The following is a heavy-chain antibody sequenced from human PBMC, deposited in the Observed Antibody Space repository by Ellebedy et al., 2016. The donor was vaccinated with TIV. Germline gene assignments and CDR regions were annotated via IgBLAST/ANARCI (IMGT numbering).Heavy chain of an antibody. Sequence: ASVKVSXXASGYTFTSYGISWVRQAPGQGLEWMGWISAYNGNTNYAQKLQGRVTMTTDTSTSTAYMELSRLRSDDTAVYYCARGWPGAYGMDVWGQGTTVTVSS. CDR2: ISAYNGNT. CDR3: ARGWPGAYGMDV. D-gene: IGHD7-27*01. V-gene: IGHV1-18*04. J-gene: IGHJ6*02. CDR1: GYTFTSYG.